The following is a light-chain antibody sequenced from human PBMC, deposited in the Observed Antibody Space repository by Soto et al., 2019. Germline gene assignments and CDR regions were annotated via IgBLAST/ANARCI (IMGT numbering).Light chain of an antibody. Sequence: DIQMTQSPSTLSASIGDKVTITCRASQSIGVWLAWYQQKPGKAPKLLIYKASSVESGVPSGFSGSGSGTEFTLAISSLQPDDFATYYCQQYSTYPWTFGRGTKVEI. CDR3: QQYSTYPWT. CDR1: QSIGVW. J-gene: IGKJ1*01. V-gene: IGKV1-5*03. CDR2: KAS.